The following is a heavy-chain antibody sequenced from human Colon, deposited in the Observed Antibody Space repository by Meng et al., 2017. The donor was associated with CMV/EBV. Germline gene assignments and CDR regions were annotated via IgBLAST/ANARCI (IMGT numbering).Heavy chain of an antibody. D-gene: IGHD6-6*01. J-gene: IGHJ4*02. CDR2: IYYSGST. Sequence: SETLSLTCTVSGGSISSNGYYWGWIRQPPGKGLEWIGSIYYSGSTYYNPSLKSRVTISVDTSKNQFSLKLSSVTTADTAVYYCARLMAARHLDYWGQGTLVTVSS. CDR3: ARLMAARHLDY. CDR1: GGSISSNGYY. V-gene: IGHV4-39*07.